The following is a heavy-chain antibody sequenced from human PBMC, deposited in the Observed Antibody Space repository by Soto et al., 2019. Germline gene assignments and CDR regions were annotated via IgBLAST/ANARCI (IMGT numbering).Heavy chain of an antibody. V-gene: IGHV4-34*01. CDR3: ARVYYDFWSGYYAISIYGMDV. J-gene: IGHJ6*02. D-gene: IGHD3-3*01. Sequence: QVQLQQWGAGLLKPSETLSLTCAVYGGSFSGYSWSWIRQPPGKGLEWIGEINHSGSTNYNPSLKSRVTISVDTSKNQVSLKLSSVTAADTAVYYCARVYYDFWSGYYAISIYGMDVWGQGTTVTVSS. CDR1: GGSFSGYS. CDR2: INHSGST.